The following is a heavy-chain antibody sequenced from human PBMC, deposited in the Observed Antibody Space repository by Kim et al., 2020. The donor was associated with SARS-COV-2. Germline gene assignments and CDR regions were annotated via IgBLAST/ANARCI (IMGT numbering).Heavy chain of an antibody. V-gene: IGHV4-59*13. J-gene: IGHJ6*02. Sequence: SETLSLTCTVSGGSISSYYWSWIRQPPGKGLEWIGYIYYSGSTNYNPSLKSRVTISVDTSKNQFSLKLSSVTAADTAVYYCARGELYDFWSGYLSDVWGQGTTVTVSS. CDR2: IYYSGST. CDR1: GGSISSYY. D-gene: IGHD3-3*01. CDR3: ARGELYDFWSGYLSDV.